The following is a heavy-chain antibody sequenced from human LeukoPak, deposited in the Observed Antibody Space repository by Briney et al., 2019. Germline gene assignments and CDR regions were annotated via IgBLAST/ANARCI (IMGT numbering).Heavy chain of an antibody. CDR3: ARAQGEVYDILTGYYKREYYYYYGMDV. CDR2: INPSGGST. Sequence: ASVKVSCKASGYTFISYYMHWVRQAPGQGLEWMGIINPSGGSTSYAQKFQGRVTMTRDTSTSTVYMELSSLRSEDTAVYYCARAQGEVYDILTGYYKREYYYYYGMDVWGKGTTVTVSS. D-gene: IGHD3-9*01. CDR1: GYTFISYY. V-gene: IGHV1-46*01. J-gene: IGHJ6*04.